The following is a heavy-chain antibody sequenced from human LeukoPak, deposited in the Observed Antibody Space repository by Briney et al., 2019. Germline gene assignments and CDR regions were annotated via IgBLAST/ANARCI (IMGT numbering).Heavy chain of an antibody. V-gene: IGHV3-23*01. CDR1: GFTFSSYA. CDR3: AKDNYYDSSGYQPLDY. Sequence: PGGSLRLSCAASGFTFSSYAMSWVRQAPGKGLEWVSAISGSGGSTYYADSVKGRFTISRDNSKNTLYLQMNSLRAEDTAVYYCAKDNYYDSSGYQPLDYWGQGTLVTVSS. D-gene: IGHD3-22*01. CDR2: ISGSGGST. J-gene: IGHJ4*02.